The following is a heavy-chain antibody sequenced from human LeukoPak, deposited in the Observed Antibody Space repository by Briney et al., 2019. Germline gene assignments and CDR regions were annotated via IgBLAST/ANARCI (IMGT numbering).Heavy chain of an antibody. V-gene: IGHV1-2*02. D-gene: IGHD3-22*01. CDR3: ARRYDSRGPVTFDF. CDR2: INPNIGTT. CDR1: GYTFTDHT. Sequence: GASVKVSRKASGYTFTDHTIHWVRQPPGQGLEWMGWINPNIGTTNNAKRFQGRLTVTRDTSIKTAFMEMSSPNPDDTAAFYCARRYDSRGPVTFDFWGQGTLVIVSS. J-gene: IGHJ3*01.